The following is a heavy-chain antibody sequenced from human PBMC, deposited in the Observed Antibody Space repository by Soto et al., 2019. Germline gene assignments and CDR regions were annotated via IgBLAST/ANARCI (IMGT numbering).Heavy chain of an antibody. J-gene: IGHJ4*02. Sequence: SQTLSLTCAISGDSVSSNSAAWNWIRQSPSRGLEWLGRTYYRSKWYNDYAVSVKSRITINPDTSKNQFSLQLNSVTPEDTAVYYCARVLLPLYSRSGQGFDYWGQGTLVTVSS. V-gene: IGHV6-1*01. CDR1: GDSVSSNSAA. CDR3: ARVLLPLYSRSGQGFDY. D-gene: IGHD6-13*01. CDR2: TYYRSKWYN.